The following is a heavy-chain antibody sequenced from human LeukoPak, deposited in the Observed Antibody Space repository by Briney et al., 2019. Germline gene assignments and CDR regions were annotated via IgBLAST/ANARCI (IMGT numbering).Heavy chain of an antibody. CDR1: GFIFSSYN. Sequence: PGGSLRLSCAASGFIFSSYNMNWVRQAPGKGLEWVSLISWDGDTTYYEDSVKGRFTISRDNSKSSLYLQMNSLRHEDTALYYCAKDAAMLRGLSPYYYHYMDVWGKGTTVTVSS. CDR3: AKDAAMLRGLSPYYYHYMDV. CDR2: ISWDGDTT. J-gene: IGHJ6*03. V-gene: IGHV3-43D*03. D-gene: IGHD3-10*01.